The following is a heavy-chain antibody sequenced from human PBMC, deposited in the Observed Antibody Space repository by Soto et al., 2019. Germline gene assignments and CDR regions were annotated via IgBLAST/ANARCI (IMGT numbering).Heavy chain of an antibody. CDR3: ARELRYFDWLLFESLNYAFDI. CDR2: IKQDGSEK. Sequence: GGSLRLSCAASGFTFSSYWMSWVRPAQGKGLEWVVNIKQDGSEKYYVDSVKGRFTISRDNAKNSLYLQMNSLRAEDTAVYYCARELRYFDWLLFESLNYAFDIWGQGTMVTVSS. J-gene: IGHJ3*02. V-gene: IGHV3-7*01. CDR1: GFTFSSYW. D-gene: IGHD3-9*01.